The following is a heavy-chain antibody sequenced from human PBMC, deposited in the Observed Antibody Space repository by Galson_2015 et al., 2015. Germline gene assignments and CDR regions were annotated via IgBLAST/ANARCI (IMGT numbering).Heavy chain of an antibody. J-gene: IGHJ6*03. Sequence: SLRLSCAASGFTLISDWMHWVRQTPGKGLVWVSRIKSDGSSTTYADSVKGRFTIFRDNAKNTLYLQMNSLRAEDTAVYYCARDKDERGYPYMDVWGKGTTVTVSS. CDR1: GFTLISDW. CDR3: ARDKDERGYPYMDV. V-gene: IGHV3-74*03. CDR2: IKSDGSST. D-gene: IGHD5-18*01.